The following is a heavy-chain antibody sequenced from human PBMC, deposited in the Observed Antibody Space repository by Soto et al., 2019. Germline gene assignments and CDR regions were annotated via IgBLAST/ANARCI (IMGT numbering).Heavy chain of an antibody. J-gene: IGHJ4*02. CDR3: ATRMTTAPY. V-gene: IGHV3-66*01. Sequence: EVRLVQSGGGLVQPGGSLRLSCAASLFIVSANYMSWVRQAPGKGLEWVSLIYSGGGTDYAESVKGRFAISRDNSKNTLYLQMNSLKAEDTVIYYCATRMTTAPYWGQGTVVTVSS. D-gene: IGHD4-17*01. CDR2: IYSGGGT. CDR1: LFIVSANY.